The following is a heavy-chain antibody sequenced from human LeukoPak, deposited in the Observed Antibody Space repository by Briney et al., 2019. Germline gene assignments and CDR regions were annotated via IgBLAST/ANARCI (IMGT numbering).Heavy chain of an antibody. D-gene: IGHD6-19*01. Sequence: SETLSLTCTVSGGSISSYYWSWIRQPPGKGLEWIGYIYYSGSTYYNPSLKSRVTISVDTSKNQFSLKLSSVTAADTAVYYCARGSSNSSGWYMGNYWGQGTLVTVSS. CDR2: IYYSGST. V-gene: IGHV4-59*12. CDR3: ARGSSNSSGWYMGNY. CDR1: GGSISSYY. J-gene: IGHJ4*02.